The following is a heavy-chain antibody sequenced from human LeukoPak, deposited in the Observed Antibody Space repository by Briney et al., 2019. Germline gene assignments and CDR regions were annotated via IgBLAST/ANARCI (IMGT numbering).Heavy chain of an antibody. D-gene: IGHD5-18*01. CDR3: ARDRSYGYNLFFDY. V-gene: IGHV3-23*01. Sequence: GGSLRLSCAASGFTFSSYAMSWVRQAPGEGLEWVSAISGSGGSTYYADSVKGRFTISRDNSKNTLYLQMNSLRAEDTAVYYCARDRSYGYNLFFDYWGQGTLVTVSS. CDR2: ISGSGGST. J-gene: IGHJ4*02. CDR1: GFTFSSYA.